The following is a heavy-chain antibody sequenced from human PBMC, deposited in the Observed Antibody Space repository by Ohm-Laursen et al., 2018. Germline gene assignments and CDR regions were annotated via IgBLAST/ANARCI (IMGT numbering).Heavy chain of an antibody. CDR2: MNPKSGDT. J-gene: IGHJ3*02. CDR1: GYTFINYD. D-gene: IGHD1-7*01. Sequence: ASVKVSCKTSGYTFINYDIHWVRQASGQGLEWMGWMNPKSGDTGYAHKFQGRVTMARNASISTANMEMSSLRPEDTAVYYCARGRLSGTRRALDIWGQGTMVTVSS. CDR3: ARGRLSGTRRALDI. V-gene: IGHV1-8*01.